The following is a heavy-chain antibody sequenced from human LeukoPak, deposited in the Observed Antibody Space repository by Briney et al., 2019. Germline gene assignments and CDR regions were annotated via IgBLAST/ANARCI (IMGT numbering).Heavy chain of an antibody. CDR2: ISSSGSAI. D-gene: IGHD3-22*01. CDR1: GFTFSSYA. V-gene: IGHV3-48*04. J-gene: IGHJ4*02. Sequence: GGSLRLSCAASGFTFSSYAMSWVRQAPGKGLEWVSYISSSGSAIYYADSVKGRFTISRDNAKNSLYLQMFSLRAEDTAVYYCARVRTYYYDGLDYWGQGTLVTVSS. CDR3: ARVRTYYYDGLDY.